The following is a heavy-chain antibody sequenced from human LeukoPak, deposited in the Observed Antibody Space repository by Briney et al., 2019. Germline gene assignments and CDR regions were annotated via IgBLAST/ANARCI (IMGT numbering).Heavy chain of an antibody. D-gene: IGHD3-16*02. CDR3: ARGSSYDYVWGSYLYYFDY. Sequence: SETLSLTCTVSGGSISSSSYYWGWIRQPPGKGLEWIVEINHSGSTNYNPSLKSRVTISVDTSKNQFSLRLSSVTAADTAVYYCARGSSYDYVWGSYLYYFDYWGQETLVTVSS. CDR2: INHSGST. V-gene: IGHV4-39*07. CDR1: GGSISSSSYY. J-gene: IGHJ4*02.